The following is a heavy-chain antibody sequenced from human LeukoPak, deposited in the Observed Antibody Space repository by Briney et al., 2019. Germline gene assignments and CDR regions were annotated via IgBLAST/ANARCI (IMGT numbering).Heavy chain of an antibody. Sequence: GGSLRLSCAASGFTFSSYAMSWVRQAPGKGLEWVAAISGSGGSTYYADSVKGRFTISRDNSKNTLYLQMNSLRAEDTAVYYCAKDKVRLITFGGVIVDYWGQGTLVTVSS. CDR1: GFTFSSYA. V-gene: IGHV3-23*01. D-gene: IGHD3-16*02. J-gene: IGHJ4*02. CDR2: ISGSGGST. CDR3: AKDKVRLITFGGVIVDY.